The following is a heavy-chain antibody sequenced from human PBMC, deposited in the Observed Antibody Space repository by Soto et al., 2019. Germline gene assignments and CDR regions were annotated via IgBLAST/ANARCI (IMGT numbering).Heavy chain of an antibody. CDR2: IWYDGSNK. CDR3: ARDSNYDSSGYYTFGGYGMDV. V-gene: IGHV3-33*01. J-gene: IGHJ6*02. CDR1: GFTFSSYG. Sequence: GGSLRLSCAASGFTFSSYGMHWVRQAPGKGLEWVAVIWYDGSNKYYADSVKGRFTISRDNFKNTLYLQMNSLRAEDTAVYYCARDSNYDSSGYYTFGGYGMDVWGQGTTVTVSS. D-gene: IGHD3-22*01.